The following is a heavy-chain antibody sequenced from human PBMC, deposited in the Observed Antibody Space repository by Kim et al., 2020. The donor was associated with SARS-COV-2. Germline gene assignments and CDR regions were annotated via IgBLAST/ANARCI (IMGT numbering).Heavy chain of an antibody. D-gene: IGHD3-22*01. J-gene: IGHJ4*02. CDR2: ISSSSSYT. V-gene: IGHV3-11*05. CDR1: GFTFSDYY. CDR3: ARGPYYYDSSGYYGDY. Sequence: GGSLRLSCAASGFTFSDYYMSWIRQAPGKGLEWVSYISSSSSYTNYADSVKGRFTISRDNAKNSLYLQINSLRAEDTAVYYCARGPYYYDSSGYYGDYWGQGTLVTVSS.